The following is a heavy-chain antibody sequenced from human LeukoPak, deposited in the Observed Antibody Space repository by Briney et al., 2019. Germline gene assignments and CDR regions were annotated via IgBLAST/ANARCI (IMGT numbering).Heavy chain of an antibody. CDR1: GCTFDDYA. J-gene: IGHJ6*02. Sequence: GGALRLSCAASGCTFDDYAMHGVRQAPGKGLEWVSGISWNSGSIGYADSVKGRFTISRDNAKNSLYLQMNSLRAEDTALYYCAKDNYGDYYYGMDVWGQGTTVTVSS. CDR3: AKDNYGDYYYGMDV. V-gene: IGHV3-9*01. D-gene: IGHD4-17*01. CDR2: ISWNSGSI.